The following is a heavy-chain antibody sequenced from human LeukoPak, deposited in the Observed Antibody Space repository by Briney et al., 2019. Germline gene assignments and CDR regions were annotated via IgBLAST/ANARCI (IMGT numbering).Heavy chain of an antibody. V-gene: IGHV3-23*01. J-gene: IGHJ4*02. Sequence: GGSLRLSCAASGFTFSSYAMSWVRQAPGKGLEWVSAISGSGGNAYYADSVKGRFTISRDNSKNTLYLQMNSLRAEDTAVYYCANVASSGYVDYWGQGTLVTVSS. CDR1: GFTFSSYA. D-gene: IGHD3-22*01. CDR2: ISGSGGNA. CDR3: ANVASSGYVDY.